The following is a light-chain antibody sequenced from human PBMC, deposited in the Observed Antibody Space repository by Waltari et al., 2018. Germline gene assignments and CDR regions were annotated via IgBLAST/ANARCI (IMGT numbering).Light chain of an antibody. CDR3: QQYNNWPPSIT. Sequence: EIVMTQSPATLSVSPGERATLSCRASQSISSNFAWYQQKPGEAPRLLIYGASTRTTAIPARFSGSWSGREFTLTISSLQSEDVAVYYCQQYNNWPPSITFGQGTRLEIK. CDR1: QSISSN. V-gene: IGKV3-15*01. CDR2: GAS. J-gene: IGKJ5*01.